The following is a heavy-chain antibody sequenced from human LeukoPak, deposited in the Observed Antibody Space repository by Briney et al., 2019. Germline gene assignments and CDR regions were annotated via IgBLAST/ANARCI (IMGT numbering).Heavy chain of an antibody. CDR2: INPDGSEK. J-gene: IGHJ4*02. CDR3: AKDPPHLYDYVWGSFDY. D-gene: IGHD3-16*01. V-gene: IGHV3-7*03. Sequence: PGGSLRLSCVASRFTFNKYYMSWVRQAPGKGLQWVANINPDGSEKYYVDSVKGRFTISRDNSKNTLYLQMNSLRAEDTAVYYCAKDPPHLYDYVWGSFDYWGQGTLVTVSS. CDR1: RFTFNKYY.